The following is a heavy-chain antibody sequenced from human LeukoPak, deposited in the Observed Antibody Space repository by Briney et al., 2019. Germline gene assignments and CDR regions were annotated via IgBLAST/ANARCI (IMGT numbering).Heavy chain of an antibody. V-gene: IGHV3-23*01. D-gene: IGHD6-13*01. J-gene: IGHJ3*02. CDR3: AKDRGSWSRGAFDI. CDR2: ISSSGGST. Sequence: GGSLRLSCAVSGFTFSSYAMSWARQAPGKGLEWVSAISSSGGSTYYADSVKGRFTISRDNSKNTLFLQMNSLRAEDTAAYYCAKDRGSWSRGAFDIWGQGTMVTVSS. CDR1: GFTFSSYA.